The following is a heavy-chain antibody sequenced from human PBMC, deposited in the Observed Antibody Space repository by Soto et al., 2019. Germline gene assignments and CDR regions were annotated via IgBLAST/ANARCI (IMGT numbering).Heavy chain of an antibody. J-gene: IGHJ6*02. CDR1: GESFSGYY. CDR3: ARGGRGWTNYPYYYYYGMDV. Sequence: SETLSLTCAVYGESFSGYYWSWIRQPPGKGLEGVGEFTDTGNTNYNPSLKSRVTISVDTSKNQFSLKLSSVTAADTAVYYCARGGRGWTNYPYYYYYGMDVWGQGTTVTVSS. D-gene: IGHD1-7*01. CDR2: FTDTGNT. V-gene: IGHV4-34*01.